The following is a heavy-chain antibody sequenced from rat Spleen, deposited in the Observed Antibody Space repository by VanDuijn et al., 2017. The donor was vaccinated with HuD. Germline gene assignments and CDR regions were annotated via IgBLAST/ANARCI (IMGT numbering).Heavy chain of an antibody. V-gene: IGHV5-22*01. CDR2: ISYDGSST. Sequence: EVQLVESGGGLVQPGRSMKLSCAASGFTFSNSYMAWVRQAPTKGLEWVASISYDGSSTYYRDSVKGRFTISRDNAKSTLYLQMDSLRSEDTATYYCTRNWDYWGRGVMVTVSS. CDR3: TRNWDY. D-gene: IGHD3-6*01. J-gene: IGHJ2*01. CDR1: GFTFSNSY.